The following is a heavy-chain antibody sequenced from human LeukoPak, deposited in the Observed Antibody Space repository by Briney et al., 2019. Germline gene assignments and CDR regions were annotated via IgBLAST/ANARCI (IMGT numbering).Heavy chain of an antibody. V-gene: IGHV4-59*01. CDR3: ARHSGSFYWYFDV. CDR1: GGSISHYY. Sequence: SETLSLTCSVSGGSISHYYWSWIRQPPGKGLEWIGFIYHSGPTRYNPSLKSRLSISLDTSKNQFSLSLKSVTAADTAMYFCARHSGSFYWYFDVWGRGSLVTVSS. D-gene: IGHD3-22*01. J-gene: IGHJ2*01. CDR2: IYHSGPT.